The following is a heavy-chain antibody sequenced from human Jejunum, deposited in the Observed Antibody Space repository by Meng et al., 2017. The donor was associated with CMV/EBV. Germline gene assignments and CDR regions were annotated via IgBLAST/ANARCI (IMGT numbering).Heavy chain of an antibody. CDR3: ARTRVDCSTSSCQTYYYFYGMDV. D-gene: IGHD2-2*01. CDR2: VSYDGSNK. Sequence: WVRQATGKGLEWVAAVSYDGSNKHYGESVKGRFTISRDNSKNTVELQMSGLRPEDTAVYYCARTRVDCSTSSCQTYYYFYGMDVWGQGTTVTVSS. J-gene: IGHJ6*02. V-gene: IGHV3-30*03.